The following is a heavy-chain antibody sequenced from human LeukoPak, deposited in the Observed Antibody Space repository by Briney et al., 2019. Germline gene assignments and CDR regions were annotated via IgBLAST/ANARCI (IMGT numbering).Heavy chain of an antibody. CDR2: ISGDSSDI. Sequence: GGSLRLSCATSGFPFSDYRMNWVRQAPGKGLEWVSSISGDSSDIYYAASVKGRFTISRDNAKNSLYLQMNSLRAEDTAVYYCARDDPSMIAALHYWGQGTLVTVSS. CDR3: ARDDPSMIAALHY. CDR1: GFPFSDYR. D-gene: IGHD6-6*01. V-gene: IGHV3-21*01. J-gene: IGHJ4*02.